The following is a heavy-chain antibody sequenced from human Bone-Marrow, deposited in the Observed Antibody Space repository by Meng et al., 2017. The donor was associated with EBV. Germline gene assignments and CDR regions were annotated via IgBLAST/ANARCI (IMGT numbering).Heavy chain of an antibody. V-gene: IGHV4-39*07. D-gene: IGHD3-22*01. J-gene: IGHJ4*02. CDR1: GGATRSSGYF. CDR3: ARGYDSSGYSDY. Sequence: QRRKSCPAVVQPSKPSPPTCYGSGGATRSSGYFWGEIRQPPGKGLEWIGSIYYSGSTYYNPSLKSRVPISVDTSKNQFSLKLSSVTAADTAVYYCARGYDSSGYSDYWGQGTLVTVSS. CDR2: IYYSGST.